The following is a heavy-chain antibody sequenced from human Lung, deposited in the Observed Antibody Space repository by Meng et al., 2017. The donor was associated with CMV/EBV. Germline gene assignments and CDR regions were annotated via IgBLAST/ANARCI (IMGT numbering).Heavy chain of an antibody. CDR3: ARGYTGGGLAGAFDI. CDR2: ISISRAYM. CDR1: GFTFSGYS. V-gene: IGHV3-21*01. Sequence: GESLKISCAASGFTFSGYSMHWVRQAPGKGLEWVSSISISRAYMLYADSVKGRFTISRDNAKNSLYLQINSLRAEDTAVYYCARGYTGGGLAGAFDIWGPGTXVTVSS. J-gene: IGHJ3*02. D-gene: IGHD3-16*01.